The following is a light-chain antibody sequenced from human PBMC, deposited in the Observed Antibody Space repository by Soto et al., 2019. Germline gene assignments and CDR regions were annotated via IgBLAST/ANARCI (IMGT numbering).Light chain of an antibody. CDR2: GAS. CDR3: QQYGSLPLT. Sequence: EIVMTQSPATLSVSPGERATLSCRASQSVSSNLAWYQQKPGQAPRLLIYGASTRATGIPARFSGSGSGTEFTLTISSLQSEDFAVYYCQQYGSLPLTFGGGTKVDIK. J-gene: IGKJ4*01. CDR1: QSVSSN. V-gene: IGKV3-15*01.